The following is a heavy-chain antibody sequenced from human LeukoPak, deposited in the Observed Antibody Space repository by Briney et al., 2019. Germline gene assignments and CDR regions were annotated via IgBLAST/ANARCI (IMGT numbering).Heavy chain of an antibody. CDR3: ARDLLHRGYAFDI. V-gene: IGHV4-61*02. D-gene: IGHD5-12*01. CDR1: GGSISSTTYY. J-gene: IGHJ3*02. CDR2: IYSSGST. Sequence: SETLSLTCTVSGGSISSTTYYWRWIRQPAGTGLEWIVRIYSSGSTNYNPSLKSRVTISVDPSKNQFSLKLSSVTAADTAVYYCARDLLHRGYAFDIWGQGSMVTVSS.